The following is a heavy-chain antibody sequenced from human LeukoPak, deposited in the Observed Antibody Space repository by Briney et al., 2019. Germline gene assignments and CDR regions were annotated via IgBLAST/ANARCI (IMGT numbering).Heavy chain of an antibody. Sequence: GGSLRLSCAASGFIFGSFAMTWVRQAPGRGLEWVSAISGSGVSTYYADSVKGRFTISRDISKNTLYLQTNSLRAEDTAVYYCAKDQAAPVDYFDYWGQGTLVTVSS. CDR1: GFIFGSFA. V-gene: IGHV3-23*01. J-gene: IGHJ4*02. D-gene: IGHD6-13*01. CDR2: ISGSGVST. CDR3: AKDQAAPVDYFDY.